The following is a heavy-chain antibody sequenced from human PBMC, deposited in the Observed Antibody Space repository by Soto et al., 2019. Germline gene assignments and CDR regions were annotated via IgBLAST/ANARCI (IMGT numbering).Heavy chain of an antibody. CDR3: ARIATVGCFDY. V-gene: IGHV3-30-3*01. CDR2: ISYDGSNK. J-gene: IGHJ4*02. D-gene: IGHD4-17*01. Sequence: PGGSLRLYCAASGFTFSSYAMHWVRQAPGKGLEWVAVISYDGSNKYYADSVKGRFTISRDNSKNTLYLQMNSLRDEDTAVYYCARIATVGCFDYWGKGTLGTVSS. CDR1: GFTFSSYA.